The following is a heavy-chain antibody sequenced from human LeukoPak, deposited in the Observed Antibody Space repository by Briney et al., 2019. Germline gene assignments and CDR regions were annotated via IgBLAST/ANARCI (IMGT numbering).Heavy chain of an antibody. CDR1: GFTFSSYA. CDR3: ARAPNLYSSSDY. Sequence: GGSLRLSCAASGFTFSSYAMSWVRQAPGKGLEWVAVISYDGSNKYYADSVKGRFTISRDNSKNTLYLQMNSLRAEDTAVYYCARAPNLYSSSDYWGQGTLVTVSS. D-gene: IGHD6-6*01. V-gene: IGHV3-30-3*01. J-gene: IGHJ4*02. CDR2: ISYDGSNK.